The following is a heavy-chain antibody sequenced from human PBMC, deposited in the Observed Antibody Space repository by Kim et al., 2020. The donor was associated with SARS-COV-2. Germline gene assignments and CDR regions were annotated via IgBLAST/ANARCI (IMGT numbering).Heavy chain of an antibody. CDR2: IKSKTDGGTT. J-gene: IGHJ4*02. CDR3: TTPYYDFWSGYYPY. D-gene: IGHD3-3*01. Sequence: GGSLRLSCAASGFTFSNAWMSWVRQAPGKGLEWVGRIKSKTDGGTTDYAAPVKGRFTISRDDSKNTLYLQMNSLKTEDTAVYYCTTPYYDFWSGYYPYWGQGTLVTVSS. CDR1: GFTFSNAW. V-gene: IGHV3-15*01.